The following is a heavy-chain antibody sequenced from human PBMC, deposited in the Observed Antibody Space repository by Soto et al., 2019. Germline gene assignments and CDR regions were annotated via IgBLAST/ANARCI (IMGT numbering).Heavy chain of an antibody. CDR1: GDTFNDYY. V-gene: IGHV1-2*04. CDR2: INPNGGVT. D-gene: IGHD5-12*01. Sequence: QVQLVQSGAEVKKPGASVTVSCRSSGDTFNDYYIHWVRQAPGQGLEWMGWINPNGGVTKYAQKFQGWVSMTRDTSIRXVYMHLXRLXSXDTAXXYCARESGGATATLDYYYFYMDVWGTGTTVTV. CDR3: ARESGGATATLDYYYFYMDV. J-gene: IGHJ6*03.